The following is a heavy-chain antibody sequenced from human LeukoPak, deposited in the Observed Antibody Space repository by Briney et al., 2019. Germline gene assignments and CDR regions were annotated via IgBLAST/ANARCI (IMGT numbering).Heavy chain of an antibody. V-gene: IGHV3-7*01. Sequence: GGSLRLSCAASEFTLRNYWMTWVRQAPGKGLQWVATIKEDGSEKYYVDSVKGRFTISRDNAKNSLYLQMNSLRADDTAVYYCARWYGAFDHWGQGTRVTVSS. CDR3: ARWYGAFDH. CDR1: EFTLRNYW. J-gene: IGHJ4*02. CDR2: IKEDGSEK. D-gene: IGHD1-14*01.